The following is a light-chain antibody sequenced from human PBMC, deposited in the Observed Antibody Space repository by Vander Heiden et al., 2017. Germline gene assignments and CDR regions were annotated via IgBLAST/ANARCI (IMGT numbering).Light chain of an antibody. CDR1: QSISGW. V-gene: IGKV1-5*03. J-gene: IGKJ1*01. Sequence: DIQMTQSPSTLSASVGDRVTITCRASQSISGWLAWYQQQPVKAPMLLIYKASSLQSGVPSRFSASGSGTEFTLTISSLQPDDIATYYCQGDYTQWGTFGQGTKVEIK. CDR2: KAS. CDR3: QGDYTQWGT.